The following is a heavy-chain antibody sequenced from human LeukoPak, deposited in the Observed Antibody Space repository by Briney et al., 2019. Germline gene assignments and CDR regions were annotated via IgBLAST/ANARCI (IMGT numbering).Heavy chain of an antibody. Sequence: SETLSLTCTASGGSISSYYWSWIRQPPGKGLEWIGYIYYSGSTNYNPSLKSRVTISVDTSKNQFSLKLSSVTAADTAVYYCARVSYYDSSGRYYYYYGMDVWGQGTTVTVSS. V-gene: IGHV4-59*01. CDR3: ARVSYYDSSGRYYYYYGMDV. CDR2: IYYSGST. D-gene: IGHD3-22*01. CDR1: GGSISSYY. J-gene: IGHJ6*02.